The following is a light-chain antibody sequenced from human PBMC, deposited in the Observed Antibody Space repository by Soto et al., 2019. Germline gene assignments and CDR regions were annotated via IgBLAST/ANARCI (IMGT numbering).Light chain of an antibody. Sequence: DIVLTQSPGTLSLSPGERATLSCRASQSVSTLYITWYQQKPGQAPRLLIYSAHTRAAGIPDRFSGTGSGTDFTLTISSLEPEDVAVYYCQQRGNRPPWTFGQGTKVDIK. V-gene: IGKV3D-20*02. CDR3: QQRGNRPPWT. J-gene: IGKJ1*01. CDR1: QSVSTLY. CDR2: SAH.